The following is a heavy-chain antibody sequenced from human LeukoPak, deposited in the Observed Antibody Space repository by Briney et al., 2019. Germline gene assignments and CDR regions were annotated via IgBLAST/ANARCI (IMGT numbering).Heavy chain of an antibody. CDR1: GGSISSYY. V-gene: IGHV4-59*01. Sequence: PSETLSLTCTVSGGSISSYYWSWIRQPPGKGLEWIGYIYYSGSTNYNPSLKSRVTISVDTSKNQFSLKLSSVTAADTAVYYCASSYDFWSGLDVWGQGTTVTVSS. D-gene: IGHD3-3*01. CDR3: ASSYDFWSGLDV. J-gene: IGHJ6*02. CDR2: IYYSGST.